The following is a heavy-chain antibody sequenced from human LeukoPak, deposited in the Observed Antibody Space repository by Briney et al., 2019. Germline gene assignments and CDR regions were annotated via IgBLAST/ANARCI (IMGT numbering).Heavy chain of an antibody. J-gene: IGHJ4*02. V-gene: IGHV3-30*03. CDR2: ISYDGSNK. CDR1: GFTFSSYG. CDR3: ARTIDY. Sequence: GGSLRLSCAASGFTFSSYGMHWVRQAPGKGLEWVAVISYDGSNKYYADSVKGRFTISRDNSKNTLYLQMNSLSAEDTAVYYCARTIDYRGQGTLVTVSS.